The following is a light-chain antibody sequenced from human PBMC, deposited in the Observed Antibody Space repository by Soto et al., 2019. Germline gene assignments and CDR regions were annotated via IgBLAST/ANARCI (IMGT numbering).Light chain of an antibody. V-gene: IGKV3-20*01. CDR3: QQYVTSSPRK. Sequence: EIVWTQSPGTLSLSPGERATLSCRASHTISSSYLAWYQQKPGQAPRLLMYGISRRATGIPDRFSGSGSGTDFTLTIPRLAPADFAVYYCQQYVTSSPRKFVQGTRV. CDR1: HTISSSY. CDR2: GIS. J-gene: IGKJ1*01.